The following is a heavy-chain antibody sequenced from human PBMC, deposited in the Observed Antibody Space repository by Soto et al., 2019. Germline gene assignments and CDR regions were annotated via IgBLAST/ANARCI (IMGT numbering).Heavy chain of an antibody. CDR3: TRDQSRGYEL. CDR1: GFTFSTYG. D-gene: IGHD5-12*01. V-gene: IGHV3-48*02. J-gene: IGHJ4*01. CDR2: ISSSSSTI. Sequence: EVQLVESGGGLVQPGGSLRLSCAASGFTFSTYGMTWVRQAPGKGLEWVSYISSSSSTIYYADSVKGRFTISRDNAKNSLYLQMNSLRDEDTAVYYCTRDQSRGYELWGHGTLVTVSS.